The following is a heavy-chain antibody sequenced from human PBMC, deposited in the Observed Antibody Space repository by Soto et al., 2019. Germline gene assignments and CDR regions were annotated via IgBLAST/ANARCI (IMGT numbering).Heavy chain of an antibody. V-gene: IGHV1-18*01. D-gene: IGHD3-16*01. CDR3: AREGLAGADY. CDR1: GYTFTGYG. J-gene: IGHJ4*02. CDR2: ISAYNGYR. Sequence: QVQLVQSGAEVKKPGASVKVSCKASGYTFTGYGIRWVRQAPGQGLEWMGWISAYNGYRNYAQKYHGRVTVTTDTSTDTAYMELRSLRSDDTAVYYCAREGLAGADYWGQGTLVTVSS.